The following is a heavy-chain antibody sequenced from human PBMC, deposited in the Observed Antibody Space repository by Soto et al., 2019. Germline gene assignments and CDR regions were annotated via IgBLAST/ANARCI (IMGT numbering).Heavy chain of an antibody. Sequence: ASVKVSCKASGYIFSSYYMHWVRQAPGQGLEWMGLINPSGGSTSYAQKFQGRVTVTRDTSTSTVYMELSSLRSEDTAVYYCAREGVYDILTGLRSSTYGLDVWGQATTVTVSS. D-gene: IGHD3-9*01. V-gene: IGHV1-46*01. J-gene: IGHJ6*02. CDR3: AREGVYDILTGLRSSTYGLDV. CDR1: GYIFSSYY. CDR2: INPSGGST.